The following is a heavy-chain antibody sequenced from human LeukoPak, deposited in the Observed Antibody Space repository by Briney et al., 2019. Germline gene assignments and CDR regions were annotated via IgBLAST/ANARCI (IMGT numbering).Heavy chain of an antibody. CDR1: GGSFSGYY. Sequence: SETLSLTCAAYGGSFSGYYWSWIRQPPGKGLEWIGEINHSGSTNYNPSLKSRVTISVDTSKNQFSLKLSSVTAADTAVYYCARAPRRYYYYYMDVWGKGTTVTVSS. J-gene: IGHJ6*03. V-gene: IGHV4-34*01. CDR3: ARAPRRYYYYYMDV. CDR2: INHSGST.